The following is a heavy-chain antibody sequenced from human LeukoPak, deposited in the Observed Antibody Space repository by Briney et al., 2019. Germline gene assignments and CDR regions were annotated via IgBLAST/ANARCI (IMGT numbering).Heavy chain of an antibody. CDR1: GGSFSGYY. CDR3: ARARGAVAIDY. CDR2: INHSGST. D-gene: IGHD6-19*01. J-gene: IGHJ4*02. Sequence: SETLSLTCAVYGGSFSGYYWSWVRQPPGKGLEWIGEINHSGSTNYNPSLKSRVTISVDTSKNQFSLKLRSVTAADTAVYYCARARGAVAIDYWGQGTLVTVSS. V-gene: IGHV4-34*01.